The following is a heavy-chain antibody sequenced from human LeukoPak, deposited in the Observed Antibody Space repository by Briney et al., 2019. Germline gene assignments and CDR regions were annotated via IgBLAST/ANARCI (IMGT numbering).Heavy chain of an antibody. CDR1: GFIVSSDY. CDR3: ARENNYYDSSGYYDY. J-gene: IGHJ4*02. V-gene: IGHV3-53*01. D-gene: IGHD3-22*01. CDR2: IYSGGST. Sequence: GGSLRLSCAASGFIVSSDYMTWVRQAPGKGLEWVSVIYSGGSTYYADSVKGRFTISRDNSKNMLFLQMNSLRAEDTAVYYCARENNYYDSSGYYDYWGQGTLVTVSS.